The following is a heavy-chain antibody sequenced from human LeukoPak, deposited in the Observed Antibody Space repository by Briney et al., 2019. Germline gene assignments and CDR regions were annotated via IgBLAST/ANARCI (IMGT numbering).Heavy chain of an antibody. CDR2: MNPNSGNT. J-gene: IGHJ4*02. Sequence: ASVKVSCKASGSTFTSYDINWVRQATGQGLEWMGWMNPNSGNTGYAQKFQGRVTMTRNTSISTAYMELSSLRSEDTAVYYCARTMYYYDSGSYQTLFGYWGQGTLVTVSS. V-gene: IGHV1-8*01. D-gene: IGHD3-10*01. CDR1: GSTFTSYD. CDR3: ARTMYYYDSGSYQTLFGY.